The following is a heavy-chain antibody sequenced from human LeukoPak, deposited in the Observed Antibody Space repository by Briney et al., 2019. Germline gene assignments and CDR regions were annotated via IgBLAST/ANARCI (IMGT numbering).Heavy chain of an antibody. J-gene: IGHJ3*02. Sequence: SETLSLTCTVSGGSISSGGYYWSWIRQHPGKGLEWIGYIYYSGSTYYNPSLKSRVAISVDTSKNQFSLKLSSVTAADTAVYYCARDRYYDFWSGYDAFDIWGQGTMVTVSS. CDR1: GGSISSGGYY. CDR3: ARDRYYDFWSGYDAFDI. D-gene: IGHD3-3*01. CDR2: IYYSGST. V-gene: IGHV4-31*03.